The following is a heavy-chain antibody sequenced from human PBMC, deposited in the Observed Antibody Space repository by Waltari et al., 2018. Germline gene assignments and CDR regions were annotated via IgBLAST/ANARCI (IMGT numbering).Heavy chain of an antibody. CDR3: ARVAKDGYNDY. Sequence: QVQLQQWGAGLLKPSATLSLTCAVYGGPFSGYYWSWIRQPPGKGLEWIGEINHSGSTNYNPSLKSRVTISVDTSKNQFSLKLSSVTAADTAVYYCARVAKDGYNDYWGQGTLVTVSS. CDR1: GGPFSGYY. V-gene: IGHV4-34*01. CDR2: INHSGST. D-gene: IGHD5-12*01. J-gene: IGHJ4*02.